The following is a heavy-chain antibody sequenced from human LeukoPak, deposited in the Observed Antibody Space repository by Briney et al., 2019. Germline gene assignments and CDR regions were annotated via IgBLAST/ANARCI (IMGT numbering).Heavy chain of an antibody. J-gene: IGHJ4*02. Sequence: SETLSLTCAVYGGSCSGYYWSWIRQPPGKGLEWIGEINHSGSTNYNPSLKSRVTISVDTSKNQFSLKLSSVTAADTAVYYCARAMVRGVIIGWGQGTLVTVSS. V-gene: IGHV4-34*01. CDR2: INHSGST. D-gene: IGHD3-10*01. CDR1: GGSCSGYY. CDR3: ARAMVRGVIIG.